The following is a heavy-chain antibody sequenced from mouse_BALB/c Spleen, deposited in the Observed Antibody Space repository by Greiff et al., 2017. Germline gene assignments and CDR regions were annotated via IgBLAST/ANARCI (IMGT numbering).Heavy chain of an antibody. J-gene: IGHJ3*01. D-gene: IGHD2-1*01. CDR1: GFSLTDYG. CDR2: IWSGGST. CDR3: ARRDYGNYEGSWFAY. V-gene: IGHV2-2*02. Sequence: QVQLQQSGPGLVAPSQSLSITCTVSGFSLTDYGVHWVRQSPGKGLEWLGVIWSGGSTDYNAAFISRLSISKDNSKSQVFFKMNSLQANDTAIYYCARRDYGNYEGSWFAYWGQGTLVTVSA.